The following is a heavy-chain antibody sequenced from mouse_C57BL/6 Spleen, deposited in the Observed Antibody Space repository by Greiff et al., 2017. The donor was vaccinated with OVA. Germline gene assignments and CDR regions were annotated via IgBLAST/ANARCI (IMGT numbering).Heavy chain of an antibody. CDR1: GYTFTDYY. V-gene: IGHV1-26*01. J-gene: IGHJ2*01. CDR2: INPNNGGT. Sequence: VQLQQSGPELVKPGASVKISCKASGYTFTDYYMNWVKQSHGKSLEWIGDINPNNGGTSYNQKFKGKATLTVDKSSSTAYMELRSLTSEDSAVYYCARKDVYYFDYWGQGTTLTVSS. CDR3: ARKDVYYFDY.